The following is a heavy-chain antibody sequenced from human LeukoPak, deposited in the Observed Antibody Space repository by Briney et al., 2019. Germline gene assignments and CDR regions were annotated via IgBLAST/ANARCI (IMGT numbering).Heavy chain of an antibody. D-gene: IGHD3-9*01. CDR2: IYHSGST. Sequence: KPSATLSLTCAVSGSSISSGYYWGWLRQPPGKGREWIGSIYHSGSTYYNPSLKRRVTISGNTSKNQFSLKLSSLTAADTAVYYCAIHGGAHYDILTGRFDYWGQGTLVTVSS. V-gene: IGHV4-38-2*01. J-gene: IGHJ4*02. CDR3: AIHGGAHYDILTGRFDY. CDR1: GSSISSGYY.